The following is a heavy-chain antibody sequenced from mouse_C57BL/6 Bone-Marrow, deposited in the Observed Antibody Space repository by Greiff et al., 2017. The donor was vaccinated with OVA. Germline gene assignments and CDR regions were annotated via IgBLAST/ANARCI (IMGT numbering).Heavy chain of an antibody. CDR1: GFTFSDFY. J-gene: IGHJ4*01. V-gene: IGHV5-12*01. CDR2: LSNGGGST. CDR3: ARLDAMDY. Sequence: EVHLVESGGGLVQPGGSLKLSCAASGFTFSDFYMYWIRQTPEKRLEWVAYLSNGGGSTYYPDTVKGRFTISRDNAKNTLYLQMSRLKSEDTAMYYCARLDAMDYWGQGTSVTVSS.